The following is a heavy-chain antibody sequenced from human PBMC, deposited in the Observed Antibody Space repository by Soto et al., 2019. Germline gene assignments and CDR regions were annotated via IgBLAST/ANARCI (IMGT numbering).Heavy chain of an antibody. CDR2: IIPIFGTA. J-gene: IGHJ5*02. CDR3: ASQMTTVTPNWFDP. CDR1: GGTFSSYA. Sequence: QVQLVQSGAEVKKPGSSVKVSCKASGGTFSSYAISWVRQAPGQGLEWMGGIIPIFGTANYAQKFQGRVTITADESTSTAYVELSSLRSEDTAVYYCASQMTTVTPNWFDPWGQGTLVTVSS. D-gene: IGHD4-17*01. V-gene: IGHV1-69*01.